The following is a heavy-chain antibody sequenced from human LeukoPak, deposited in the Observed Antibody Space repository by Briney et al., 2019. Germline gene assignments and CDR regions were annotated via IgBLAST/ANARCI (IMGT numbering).Heavy chain of an antibody. J-gene: IGHJ4*02. CDR1: GITFSSYA. CDR2: IFGSGGSA. Sequence: GGSLRLSCTASGITFSSYAMYWVRQAPGKGLEWVSGIFGSGGSAHYADSVKGRFTISRDNSQNTVYLQMNSLRAEDTAVYYCGKTTTGYSSGRNPAWPVDYWGQGTLVTVSS. D-gene: IGHD6-19*01. V-gene: IGHV3-23*01. CDR3: GKTTTGYSSGRNPAWPVDY.